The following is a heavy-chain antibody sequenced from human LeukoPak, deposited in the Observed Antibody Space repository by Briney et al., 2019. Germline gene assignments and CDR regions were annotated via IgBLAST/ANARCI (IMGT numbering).Heavy chain of an antibody. CDR3: ARGWIAVAGTDYYYYLDV. CDR2: INWNGGST. CDR1: GFTFSNYE. J-gene: IGHJ6*03. V-gene: IGHV3-20*04. D-gene: IGHD6-19*01. Sequence: GGSLRLSCAASGFTFSNYEMNWVRQAPGKGLEWVSGINWNGGSTGYADSVKGRFTISRDNAKNSLYLQMNSLRAEDTALYYCARGWIAVAGTDYYYYLDVWGKGTTVTVSS.